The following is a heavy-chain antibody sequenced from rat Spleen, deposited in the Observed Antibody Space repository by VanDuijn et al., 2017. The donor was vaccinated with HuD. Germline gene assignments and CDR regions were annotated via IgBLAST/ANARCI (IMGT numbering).Heavy chain of an antibody. Sequence: EVQLVESGGGLVQPGGSLKLSCAASGFTFSNYGMHWIRQAPTKGLEWVASISPSGGSTYYRDSVKGRFTISRDNAQNTLYLQMNSLRSEDTATYYCTREGNSGYDYWGQGVMVTVSS. D-gene: IGHD4-3*01. J-gene: IGHJ2*01. CDR1: GFTFSNYG. V-gene: IGHV5-19*01. CDR2: ISPSGGST. CDR3: TREGNSGYDY.